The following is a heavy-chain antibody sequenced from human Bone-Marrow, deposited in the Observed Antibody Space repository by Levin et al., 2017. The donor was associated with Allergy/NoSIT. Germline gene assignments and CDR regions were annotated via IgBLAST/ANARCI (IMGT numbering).Heavy chain of an antibody. CDR1: EFAFSDYT. V-gene: IGHV3-30*04. CDR2: ISYDGSSE. D-gene: IGHD6-19*01. J-gene: IGHJ6*02. Sequence: GGSLRLSCAASEFAFSDYTMHWVRQASGKGLQWVAVISYDGSSESYADSVKGRFTISRENYKNTLHLQMNSLRREDTAVYYCARASGRYYYAMDIWGQGTTVIVSS. CDR3: ARASGRYYYAMDI.